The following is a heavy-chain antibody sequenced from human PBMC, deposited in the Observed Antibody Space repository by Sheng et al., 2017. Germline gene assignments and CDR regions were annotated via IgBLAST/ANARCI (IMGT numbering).Heavy chain of an antibody. CDR2: ISWNSGSI. V-gene: IGHV3-9*03. CDR1: GFTFDDYA. D-gene: IGHD3-3*01. J-gene: IGHJ4*02. Sequence: EVQLVESGGGLVQPGRSLRLSCAASGFTFDDYAMHWVRQVPGKGLEWVAGISWNSGSIVYADSVKGRFTISRDNAKSSLYLQMNSLRAEDMALYYCAKGRQYDFWSGSYFEYWGQGTLVT. CDR3: AKGRQYDFWSGSYFEY.